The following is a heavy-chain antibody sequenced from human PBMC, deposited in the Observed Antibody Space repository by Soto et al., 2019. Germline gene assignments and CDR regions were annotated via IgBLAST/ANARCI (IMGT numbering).Heavy chain of an antibody. CDR3: GRGRSGQIVVFY. V-gene: IGHV1-2*02. Sequence: ASVKVSCKASGYTFTGHYIHWVRQAPEQGPEWMGEIGPESGATRYAEKFQGRVTMTLDTSITTVYMELKNLSPDDTAVYYCGRGRSGQIVVFYWGQGPTLTVST. CDR2: IGPESGAT. D-gene: IGHD1-26*01. CDR1: GYTFTGHY. J-gene: IGHJ4*02.